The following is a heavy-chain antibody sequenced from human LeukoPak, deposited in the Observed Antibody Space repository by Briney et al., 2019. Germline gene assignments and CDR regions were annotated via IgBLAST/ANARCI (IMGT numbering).Heavy chain of an antibody. CDR1: GGSISSYY. J-gene: IGHJ3*02. Sequence: SETLSLTCTVSGGSISSYYWSWIRQPPGKGLEWIGYIYYSGSTNYNPSLKSRVTISVDTSKNQFSLKLSSVTAADTAVYYCARFLPYYYDSSGYYYRALNAFDIWGQGTMVTVSS. D-gene: IGHD3-22*01. CDR2: IYYSGST. V-gene: IGHV4-59*01. CDR3: ARFLPYYYDSSGYYYRALNAFDI.